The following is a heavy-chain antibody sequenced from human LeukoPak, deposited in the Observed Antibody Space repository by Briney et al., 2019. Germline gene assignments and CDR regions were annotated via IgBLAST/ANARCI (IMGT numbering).Heavy chain of an antibody. Sequence: GAWVTVSCKASGGTFSSYAISWVRQAPGQGLEWMGGIIPIFGTANYAQKFQGRVTITADESTSTAYMELSSLRSEDTAVYYCARGNHYFDWLLYGMDVWGQGTTVTVSS. CDR1: GGTFSSYA. CDR2: IIPIFGTA. J-gene: IGHJ6*02. D-gene: IGHD3-9*01. V-gene: IGHV1-69*01. CDR3: ARGNHYFDWLLYGMDV.